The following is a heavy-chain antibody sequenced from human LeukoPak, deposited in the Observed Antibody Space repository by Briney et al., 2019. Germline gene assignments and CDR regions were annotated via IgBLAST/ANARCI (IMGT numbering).Heavy chain of an antibody. CDR3: AREFGDSSGYYRYYFDY. J-gene: IGHJ4*02. D-gene: IGHD3-22*01. Sequence: SETLSLTCTVSGGSISSGSYYWSWIRQPVGKGLEWIGRIYTSGSTNYNPSLKSRVTISVDTSKNQFSLKLSSVTAADTAVYYCAREFGDSSGYYRYYFDYWGQGTLVTVSS. CDR1: GGSISSGSYY. V-gene: IGHV4-61*02. CDR2: IYTSGST.